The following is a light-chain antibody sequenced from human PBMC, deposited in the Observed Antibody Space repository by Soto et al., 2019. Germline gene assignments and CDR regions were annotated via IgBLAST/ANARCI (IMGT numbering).Light chain of an antibody. CDR1: NIGSKN. J-gene: IGLJ3*02. CDR3: QVWDSSRM. Sequence: SYELTQPLSVSVALGQTARITCGGNNIGSKNVHWYQQKPGQAPVLVIYRDSNRPSGIPERFSGSNSGNTATLTISRAQAGDEADYYCQVWDSSRMFGGGTKLTVL. V-gene: IGLV3-9*01. CDR2: RDS.